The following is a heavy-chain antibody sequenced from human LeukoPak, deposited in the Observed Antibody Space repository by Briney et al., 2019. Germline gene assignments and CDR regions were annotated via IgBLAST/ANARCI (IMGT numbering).Heavy chain of an antibody. J-gene: IGHJ4*02. V-gene: IGHV4-59*01. Sequence: SETLSLTCAVYGGSFSGYYWSWIRQPPGKGLEWIGYIYYSGSTNYNPSLKSRVTISVDTSKSQFSLKLSSVTAADTAVYYCARGPARYSSGWYYFDSWGQGTLVTVSS. CDR1: GGSFSGYY. CDR2: IYYSGST. D-gene: IGHD6-19*01. CDR3: ARGPARYSSGWYYFDS.